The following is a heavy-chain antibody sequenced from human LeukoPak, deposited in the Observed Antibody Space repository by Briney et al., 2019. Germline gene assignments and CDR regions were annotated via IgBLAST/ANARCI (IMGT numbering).Heavy chain of an antibody. D-gene: IGHD6-13*01. CDR3: ARDPTSIAAAGTVGPVGFDP. J-gene: IGHJ5*02. Sequence: SETLSLTCTVSGGSISSSNFYWGWIRQPPGKGLEWIGSIYYSGSTYYNPSLKSRVTISVDTSKNQFSLKLSSVTAADTAVYYCARDPTSIAAAGTVGPVGFDPWGQGTLVTVSS. CDR2: IYYSGST. V-gene: IGHV4-39*07. CDR1: GGSISSSNFY.